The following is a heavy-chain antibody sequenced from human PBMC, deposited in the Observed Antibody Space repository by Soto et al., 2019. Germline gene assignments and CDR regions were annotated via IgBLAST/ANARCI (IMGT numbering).Heavy chain of an antibody. D-gene: IGHD2-21*01. CDR2: IYSGGST. Sequence: EVQLVESGGGLIQPGGSLRLSCGASGFTVSSNYMSWVRQAPGKGLEWVSVIYSGGSTYYADSVKGRFTISRDNSKNTLYLQMNSLRAEDTAVYYCARDRHSEYWYFDLWGRGTLVTVSS. CDR1: GFTVSSNY. V-gene: IGHV3-53*01. CDR3: ARDRHSEYWYFDL. J-gene: IGHJ2*01.